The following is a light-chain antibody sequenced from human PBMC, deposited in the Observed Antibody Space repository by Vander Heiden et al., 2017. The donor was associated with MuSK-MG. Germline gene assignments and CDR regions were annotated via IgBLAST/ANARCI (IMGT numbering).Light chain of an antibody. V-gene: IGLV2-8*01. Sequence: QSALTQPPSASAPLGESATISCTGTSSDVGGYIYVSWYQLHPGKAPKLIIFEINKRPSGVPERFSGSRSGNPASLTVSGLQAEDEADYLCSSCSGIKSVVFGGGTKLTVL. J-gene: IGLJ2*01. CDR2: EIN. CDR3: SSCSGIKSVV. CDR1: SSDVGGYIY.